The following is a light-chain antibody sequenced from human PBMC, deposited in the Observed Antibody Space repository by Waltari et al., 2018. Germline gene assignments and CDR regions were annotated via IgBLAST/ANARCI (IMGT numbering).Light chain of an antibody. CDR2: DAS. CDR1: QSVSRY. CDR3: QKYGSLPAT. J-gene: IGKJ1*01. Sequence: DIVLTQSPGTLSLSPVERATLSCRASQSVSRYLAWYQQKPGQAPRLLIYDASSRATGIPDRFSGGGSGTDFSLTISRLEPEDFAVYYCQKYGSLPATFGQGTKVEIK. V-gene: IGKV3-20*01.